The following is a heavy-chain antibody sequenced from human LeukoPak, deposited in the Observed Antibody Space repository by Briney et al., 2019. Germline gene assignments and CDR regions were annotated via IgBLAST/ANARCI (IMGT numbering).Heavy chain of an antibody. J-gene: IGHJ2*01. CDR1: GFTFSDYY. D-gene: IGHD5-24*01. V-gene: IGHV3-11*04. Sequence: GGSLRLSCAASGFTFSDYYMSWIRQAPGKGLEWVSYISSSGGTKDYADSVKGRFTISRDNAQNSLSLQMNSLRAEDTAVYYCAREMRATISRYFDLWGRGTLVTVSS. CDR3: AREMRATISRYFDL. CDR2: ISSSGGTK.